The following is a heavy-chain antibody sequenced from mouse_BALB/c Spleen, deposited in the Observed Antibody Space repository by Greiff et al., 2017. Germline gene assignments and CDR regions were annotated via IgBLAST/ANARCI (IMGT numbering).Heavy chain of an antibody. J-gene: IGHJ4*01. V-gene: IGHV1-14*01. CDR3: ARTGLDYYGSSIAMDY. CDR1: GYTFTSYV. D-gene: IGHD1-1*01. CDR2: INPYNDGT. Sequence: VQLQQSGPELVKPGASVKMSCKASGYTFTSYVMHWVKQKPGQGLEWIGYINPYNDGTKYNEKFKGKATLTSDKSSSTAYMELSSLTSEDSAVYYCARTGLDYYGSSIAMDYWGQGTSVTVSS.